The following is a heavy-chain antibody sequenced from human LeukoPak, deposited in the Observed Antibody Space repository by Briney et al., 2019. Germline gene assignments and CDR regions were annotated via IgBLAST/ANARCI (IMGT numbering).Heavy chain of an antibody. D-gene: IGHD4-11*01. CDR1: GGSISSYY. V-gene: IGHV4-4*09. CDR2: IYTSGST. CDR3: ARVGTVTTPTFDY. J-gene: IGHJ4*02. Sequence: SETLSLTCTVSGGSISSYYWSWIRQPPGKGLEWIGYIYTSGSTNYNPSLKSRVTISVDTSKNQFSLKLNSVTAADTAVYYCARVGTVTTPTFDYWGQGTLVTVSS.